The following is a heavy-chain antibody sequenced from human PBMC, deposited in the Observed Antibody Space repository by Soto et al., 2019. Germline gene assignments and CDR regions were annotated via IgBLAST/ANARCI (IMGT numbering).Heavy chain of an antibody. CDR1: GFTFSSYA. V-gene: IGHV3-23*01. CDR2: ISGSGGST. Sequence: GGSLRLSSAASGFTFSSYAMSWFRQAPGKGLEWVSAISGSGGSTYYADSVKGRFTISRDNSKNTLYLQMNSLRAEDTAVYYCAKGGNSDRFDPWGQGTLVTVSS. J-gene: IGHJ5*02. D-gene: IGHD2-21*02. CDR3: AKGGNSDRFDP.